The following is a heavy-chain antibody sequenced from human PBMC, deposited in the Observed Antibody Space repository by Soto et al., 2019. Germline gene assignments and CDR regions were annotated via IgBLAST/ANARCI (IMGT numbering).Heavy chain of an antibody. J-gene: IGHJ3*02. CDR1: GCTFSSYP. CDR2: IIPIFGTA. CDR3: ARGYYYDSSGYYAFDI. D-gene: IGHD3-22*01. V-gene: IGHV1-69*13. Sequence: GXLVNDSLKASGCTFSSYPMSGLRQAPRQGLEWMGGIIPIFGTANYAQKFQGRVTITADESTSTAYMELSSLRSEDTSVYYCARGYYYDSSGYYAFDIWGQGTMVTVSS.